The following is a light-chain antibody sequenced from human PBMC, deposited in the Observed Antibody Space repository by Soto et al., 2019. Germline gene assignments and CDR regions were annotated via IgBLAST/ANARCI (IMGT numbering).Light chain of an antibody. CDR2: DAS. V-gene: IGKV1-5*01. CDR1: QTISSL. Sequence: DIQMTQSPSTLSGSVGDRVTITCRASQTISSLLAWYQQKPGKAPKLRIYDASSLESGVPSRISGSGSGTEFTLTISGLQPDDLATYYCQHYSSHSTTFGQGTRLEI. J-gene: IGKJ5*01. CDR3: QHYSSHSTT.